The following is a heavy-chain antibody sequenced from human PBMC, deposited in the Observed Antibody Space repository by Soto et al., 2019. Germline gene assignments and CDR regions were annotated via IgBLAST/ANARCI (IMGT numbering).Heavy chain of an antibody. CDR3: ARLDGEDHYMEV. Sequence: PSETLSLTCTVSGGSISSYYWTWIRQPPGKGLEWIGYIYYSGSTNYNPSLKSRVTISVATSKTQFSLKLSPVTAADTAVYYCARLDGEDHYMEVWGKGNTVTV. D-gene: IGHD3-10*01. V-gene: IGHV4-59*08. CDR2: IYYSGST. J-gene: IGHJ6*03. CDR1: GGSISSYY.